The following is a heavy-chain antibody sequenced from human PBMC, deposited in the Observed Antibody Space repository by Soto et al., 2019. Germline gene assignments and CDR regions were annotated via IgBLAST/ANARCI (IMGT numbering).Heavy chain of an antibody. D-gene: IGHD6-25*01. CDR1: GFTVSTYS. CDR3: ARDSGDY. Sequence: ESGGGVVPPGRSLRLSCAVSGFTVSTYSMHWVRQAPGKGLEWVAIISYDGSKKYYADSVQGRITISRDNSKNTLYLQMNSLRAEDTAVYYCARDSGDYWGQGTLVTVSS. J-gene: IGHJ4*02. V-gene: IGHV3-30-3*01. CDR2: ISYDGSKK.